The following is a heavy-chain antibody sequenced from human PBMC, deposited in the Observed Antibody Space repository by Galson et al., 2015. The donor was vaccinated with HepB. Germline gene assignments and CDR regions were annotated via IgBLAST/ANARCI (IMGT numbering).Heavy chain of an antibody. D-gene: IGHD6-19*01. CDR1: EYSFLTYW. V-gene: IGHV5-51*01. Sequence: QSGAEVKRPGESLNISCKASEYSFLTYWVAWVRQMPGKGLEWMGIIYPRDSDTKYSPSFRGRVTFSADKSTHTAYLQWSSLEASNTAMYYCARFLRFGIAMTGVHDAFDLWGQGTMVTVSS. CDR3: ARFLRFGIAMTGVHDAFDL. CDR2: IYPRDSDT. J-gene: IGHJ3*01.